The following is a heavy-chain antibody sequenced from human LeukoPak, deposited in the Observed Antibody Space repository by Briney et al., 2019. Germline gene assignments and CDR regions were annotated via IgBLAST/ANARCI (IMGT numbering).Heavy chain of an antibody. CDR1: GGSISSGDYY. V-gene: IGHV4-30-4*01. CDR3: ARRTVETTFYYYYYMDV. J-gene: IGHJ6*03. Sequence: SETLSLTCTVSGGSISSGDYYWSWIRQPPGKGLEWIGYIYYNGSTNYNPSLKSRLTISVDTSKKQFSLKLSSVTAADTGVYYCARRTVETTFYYYYYMDVWGKGTTVTVSS. CDR2: IYYNGST. D-gene: IGHD2/OR15-2a*01.